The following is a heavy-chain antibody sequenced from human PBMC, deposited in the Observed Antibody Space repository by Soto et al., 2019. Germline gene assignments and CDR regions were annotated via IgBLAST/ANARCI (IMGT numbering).Heavy chain of an antibody. CDR2: SNHSGST. CDR3: AREGVTRPYNWNFRSKYYYMDV. CDR1: GGSFSGYY. D-gene: IGHD1-7*01. Sequence: SETLSLTCAGYGGSFSGYYWSWIRQPPGKGLEWIGESNHSGSTNYNPSLKSRVTISVDTSKNQFSLKLSSVTAADTAVYYCAREGVTRPYNWNFRSKYYYMDVWGKGTTVTVSS. J-gene: IGHJ6*03. V-gene: IGHV4-34*01.